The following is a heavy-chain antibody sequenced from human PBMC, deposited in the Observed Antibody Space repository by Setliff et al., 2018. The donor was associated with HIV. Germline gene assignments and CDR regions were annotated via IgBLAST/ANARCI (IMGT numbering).Heavy chain of an antibody. Sequence: NPSETLSLTCAVYGGSFSGYYWSWIRQPPGKGLEWIGEINHSGSTNYNPSLKSRVTISVDTSKNQFSLKLSSVTAADTAVYYCARNPVTTVTTRYFDYWGQGTLVTVSS. D-gene: IGHD4-4*01. J-gene: IGHJ4*02. V-gene: IGHV4-34*01. CDR1: GGSFSGYY. CDR3: ARNPVTTVTTRYFDY. CDR2: INHSGST.